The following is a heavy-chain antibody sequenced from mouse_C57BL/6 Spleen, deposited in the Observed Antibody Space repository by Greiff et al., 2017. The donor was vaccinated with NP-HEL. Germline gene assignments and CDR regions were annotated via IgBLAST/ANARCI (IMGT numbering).Heavy chain of an antibody. CDR1: GFTFSSYA. CDR3: ARDRGLRREAMDY. Sequence: EVMLVESGGGLVKPGGSLKLSCAASGFTFSSYAMSWVRQTPEKRLEWVATISDGGSYTYYPDNVKGRFTFSRDNAKNNLYLQMSHLKSEDTAMYSCARDRGLRREAMDYWGQGTSVTVSS. J-gene: IGHJ4*01. CDR2: ISDGGSYT. D-gene: IGHD2-4*01. V-gene: IGHV5-4*01.